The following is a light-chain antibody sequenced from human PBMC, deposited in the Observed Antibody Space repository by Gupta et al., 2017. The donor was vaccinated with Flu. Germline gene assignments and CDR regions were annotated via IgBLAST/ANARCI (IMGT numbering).Light chain of an antibody. Sequence: QAGLPQPPSVSKGLRQTATLTCTGNSNNVGNQGAAWLQQHRGHPPKLLSYRNNNRPSGISERFSTSRSGDTASLTITGLQAEDEADYYCSAWESSRSAWVFGGGTKLTVL. CDR2: RNN. V-gene: IGLV10-54*04. CDR1: SNNVGNQG. J-gene: IGLJ3*02. CDR3: SAWESSRSAWV.